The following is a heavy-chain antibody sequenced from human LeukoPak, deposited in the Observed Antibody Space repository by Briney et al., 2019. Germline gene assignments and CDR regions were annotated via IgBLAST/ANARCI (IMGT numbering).Heavy chain of an antibody. J-gene: IGHJ5*02. Sequence: SETLSFTCTVSGGSISSYYWSWIRQPPGKGLEWIGYIYYSGSTNYNPSLKSRVTISVDTSKNQFSLKLSSVTAADTAVYYCARGGYSYGYHNWFDPWGQGTLVTVSS. CDR3: ARGGYSYGYHNWFDP. V-gene: IGHV4-59*01. CDR2: IYYSGST. D-gene: IGHD5-18*01. CDR1: GGSISSYY.